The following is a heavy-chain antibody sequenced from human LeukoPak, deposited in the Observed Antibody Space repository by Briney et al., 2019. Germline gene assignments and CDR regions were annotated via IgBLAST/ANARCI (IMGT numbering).Heavy chain of an antibody. CDR2: IYSSGNT. CDR3: ARGRGYCDSCTNRFDA. D-gene: IGHD3-22*01. V-gene: IGHV4-4*07. Sequence: KPSETPALPCTVSGGPLSSDHWSWIRQPAREGLEWIGPIYSSGNTNYNPSLESRVTMSLDTSKNQFSLRLSSVTAADTAVYFCARGRGYCDSCTNRFDAWGQGTLVTVSS. CDR1: GGPLSSDH. J-gene: IGHJ5*02.